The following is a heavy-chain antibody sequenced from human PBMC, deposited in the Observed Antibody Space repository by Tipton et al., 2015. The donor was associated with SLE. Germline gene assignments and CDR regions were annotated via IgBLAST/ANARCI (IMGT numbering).Heavy chain of an antibody. V-gene: IGHV4-59*01. Sequence: TLSLTCVVSGGSISSYFWNWIRQPPGKALEWIAYISYSGSTNYNPSLESRVTISVDTSKNQFSLKLRSVSAADTAVYYCARVTIGPANWGNWFDPWGQGSLVTVSS. D-gene: IGHD7-27*01. CDR1: GGSISSYF. CDR2: ISYSGST. J-gene: IGHJ5*02. CDR3: ARVTIGPANWGNWFDP.